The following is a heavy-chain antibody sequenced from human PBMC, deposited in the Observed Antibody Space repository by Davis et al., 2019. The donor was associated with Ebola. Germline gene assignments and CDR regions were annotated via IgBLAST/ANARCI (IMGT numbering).Heavy chain of an antibody. J-gene: IGHJ6*02. CDR1: GGSFSGYY. CDR2: INHSGST. D-gene: IGHD3-3*01. CDR3: SGRGDFWSGYYYYYYGMDV. V-gene: IGHV4-34*01. Sequence: SETLSLTCAVYGGSFSGYYWSWIRQPPGKGLEWIGEINHSGSTNYNPSLKSRVTISVDTSKNQFSLKLSSVTAADTAVYYCSGRGDFWSGYYYYYYGMDVWGQGTTVTVSS.